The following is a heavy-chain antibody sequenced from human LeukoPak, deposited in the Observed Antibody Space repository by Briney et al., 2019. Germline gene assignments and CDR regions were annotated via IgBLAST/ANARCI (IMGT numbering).Heavy chain of an antibody. D-gene: IGHD1-1*01. J-gene: IGHJ4*02. CDR3: ARCTTGRTFGSLREIKRSREIDY. CDR2: ISSSSSYI. CDR1: GFTFSSYS. V-gene: IGHV3-21*01. Sequence: GGSLRVSCAASGFTFSSYSMNWVRQAPGKGLEWVSAISSSSSYIYYADSVKGRFTISRDNARNSLFLQMNSLRAEDTAVYYCARCTTGRTFGSLREIKRSREIDYWGQGTLVTVSS.